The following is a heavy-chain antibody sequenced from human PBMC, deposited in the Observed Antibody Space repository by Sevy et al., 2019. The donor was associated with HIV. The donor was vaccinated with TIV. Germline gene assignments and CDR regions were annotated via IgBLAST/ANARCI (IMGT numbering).Heavy chain of an antibody. Sequence: SETLSLTCTVSGGSISSYYWSWIRQPPGKGLEWIGYIYYSGRTNYNPSLKSRVTISVDTSKNQFSLKLSSVTAADTAVYYCAFDYGGNSGVAFDIWGQGTMVTVSS. CDR3: AFDYGGNSGVAFDI. D-gene: IGHD4-17*01. J-gene: IGHJ3*02. CDR1: GGSISSYY. CDR2: IYYSGRT. V-gene: IGHV4-59*13.